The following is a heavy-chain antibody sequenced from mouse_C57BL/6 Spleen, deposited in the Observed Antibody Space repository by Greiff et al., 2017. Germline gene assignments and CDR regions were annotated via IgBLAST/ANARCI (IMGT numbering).Heavy chain of an antibody. V-gene: IGHV1-80*01. Sequence: VQLQQSGAELVKPGASVKISCKASGYAFSSYWMNWVKQRPGKGLEWIGQIYPGDGDTNYNGKFKGKATLTADKSSSTAYMQLSSLTSEDSAVYFCARWGNYPSYAMDYWGQGTSVTVSS. CDR2: IYPGDGDT. CDR1: GYAFSSYW. CDR3: ARWGNYPSYAMDY. D-gene: IGHD2-1*01. J-gene: IGHJ4*01.